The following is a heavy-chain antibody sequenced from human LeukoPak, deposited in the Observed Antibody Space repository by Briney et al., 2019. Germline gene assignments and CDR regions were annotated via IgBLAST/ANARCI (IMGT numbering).Heavy chain of an antibody. Sequence: ASVTVSCKASGYTFTGYYMHWVRQAPGQGLEWMGWINPNSGGTNFAQKLQGRVTMTRDTSISTAYMGLSRLRSDDTAVYYCARPYSSGWTTGYWGQGTLVTVSS. J-gene: IGHJ4*02. CDR2: INPNSGGT. D-gene: IGHD6-19*01. V-gene: IGHV1-2*02. CDR3: ARPYSSGWTTGY. CDR1: GYTFTGYY.